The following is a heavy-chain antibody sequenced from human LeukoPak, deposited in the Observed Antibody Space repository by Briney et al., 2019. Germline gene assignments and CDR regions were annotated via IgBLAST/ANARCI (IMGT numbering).Heavy chain of an antibody. CDR3: ARRGVGRTSVAEYYFDF. V-gene: IGHV4-34*01. CDR2: INHSGST. J-gene: IGHJ4*02. CDR1: GGSFSGYY. D-gene: IGHD6-19*01. Sequence: PSETLSLTCAVYGGSFSGYYWSWIRQPPGKGLEWIGEINHSGSTNYNPSLKSRVTVSVDTSKNQFSLKVTSVTAADTAVYYCARRGVGRTSVAEYYFDFWGQGTLVTVSS.